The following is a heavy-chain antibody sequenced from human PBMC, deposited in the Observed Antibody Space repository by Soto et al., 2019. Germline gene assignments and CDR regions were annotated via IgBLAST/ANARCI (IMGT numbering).Heavy chain of an antibody. CDR2: ISGSGGGT. V-gene: IGHV3-23*01. D-gene: IGHD4-17*01. Sequence: EEQLLESGGGLVQPGGSLRLSCEASRFTFTRSPMSWVGQAPVRGLEWVSAISGSGGGTYYADSVRGRFTISRDNSKNTLYLQMNSLRDEDTAIYYCVKRGTVTTDYYGMDVWGQGTTVTVSS. CDR1: RFTFTRSP. J-gene: IGHJ6*02. CDR3: VKRGTVTTDYYGMDV.